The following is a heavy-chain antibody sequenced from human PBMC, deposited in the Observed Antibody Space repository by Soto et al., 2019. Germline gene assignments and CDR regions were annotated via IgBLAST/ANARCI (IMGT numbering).Heavy chain of an antibody. CDR2: IWYDGSNK. J-gene: IGHJ6*02. D-gene: IGHD3-10*01. CDR3: ATLHWVVRGLPGYGMDV. CDR1: GFTFSSYG. V-gene: IGHV3-33*01. Sequence: QVQLVESGGGVVQPGRSLRLSCAASGFTFSSYGMHWVRQAPGKGLEWVAVIWYDGSNKYYADSVKGRFTISRDNSKNTLYLQMNSLRAEDTAVYYCATLHWVVRGLPGYGMDVWGQGTTVTVSS.